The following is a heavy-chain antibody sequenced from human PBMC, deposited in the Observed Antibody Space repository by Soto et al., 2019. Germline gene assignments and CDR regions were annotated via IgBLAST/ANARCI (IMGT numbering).Heavy chain of an antibody. CDR2: ISGSGGST. Sequence: PGGSLRLSCAASGFTFSGYAMSWVRQAPGKGLEWVSAISGSGGSTYYADSVKGRFTISRDNSKNTLYLQMNSLRAEDTAVYYCAKDFKHYYDSSAYEVYWGQGTLVTVSS. J-gene: IGHJ4*02. V-gene: IGHV3-23*01. D-gene: IGHD3-22*01. CDR1: GFTFSGYA. CDR3: AKDFKHYYDSSAYEVY.